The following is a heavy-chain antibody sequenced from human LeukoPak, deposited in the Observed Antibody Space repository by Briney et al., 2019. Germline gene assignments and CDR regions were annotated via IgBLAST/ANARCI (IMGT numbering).Heavy chain of an antibody. Sequence: SETLSLTCTVSGGSISSYYWSWIRQPPGKGLEWIGSIYYGGSTYYNPSLKSRVTISVDTSKNQFSLMVSSVTVADTAVYYCARDGGYSYGTGYWGQGTLVTVSS. CDR3: ARDGGYSYGTGY. CDR1: GGSISSYY. CDR2: IYYGGST. V-gene: IGHV4-59*12. D-gene: IGHD5-18*01. J-gene: IGHJ4*02.